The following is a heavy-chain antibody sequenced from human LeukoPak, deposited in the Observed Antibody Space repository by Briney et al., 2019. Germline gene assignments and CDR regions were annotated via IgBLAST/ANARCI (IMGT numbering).Heavy chain of an antibody. CDR3: ARDVGVYSSSWTFDY. Sequence: ASVKVSCKASGYTFTSYGISWVRQAPGQGLEWMGWISAYNGNTNYAQKLQGRVTMTTDTSTSTAYMELRSLRSDDTAVYYCARDVGVYSSSWTFDYWGQGTLVTVSS. D-gene: IGHD6-13*01. CDR2: ISAYNGNT. CDR1: GYTFTSYG. J-gene: IGHJ4*02. V-gene: IGHV1-18*01.